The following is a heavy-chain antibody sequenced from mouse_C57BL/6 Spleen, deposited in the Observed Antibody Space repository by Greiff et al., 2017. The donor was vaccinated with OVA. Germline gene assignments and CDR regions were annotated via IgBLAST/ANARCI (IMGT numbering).Heavy chain of an antibody. CDR1: YFAFMACA. V-gene: IGHV1-49*01. CDR3: SSYSNYGAMDY. CDR2: FTTYSDAT. D-gene: IGHD2-5*01. J-gene: IGHJ4*01. Sequence: LQESGAELVRPGSSVKLSCKASYFAFMACAMHWVKQRPGHGLEWIGSFTTYSDATEYSENFKGKATLTANTSSSTAYMEISSLTSDDAAVYDCSSYSNYGAMDYWGQGTSGTVSS.